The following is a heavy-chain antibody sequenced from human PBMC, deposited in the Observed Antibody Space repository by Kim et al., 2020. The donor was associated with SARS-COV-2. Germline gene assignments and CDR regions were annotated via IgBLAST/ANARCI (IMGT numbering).Heavy chain of an antibody. CDR1: GYTFHTYA. J-gene: IGHJ4*02. CDR3: AREETDSYGYRAFDY. Sequence: ASVKVSCKASGYTFHTYAMHWMRQAPGQRLEWMGWVDGGNGNTKSSQNFQGRVTITRDRSATTAYMELSSLRSEDTAVYYCAREETDSYGYRAFDYWGKGTPVTVSS. D-gene: IGHD5-18*01. V-gene: IGHV1-3*01. CDR2: VDGGNGNT.